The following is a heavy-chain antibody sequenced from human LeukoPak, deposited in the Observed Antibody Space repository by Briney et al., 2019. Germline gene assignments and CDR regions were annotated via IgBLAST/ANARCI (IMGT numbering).Heavy chain of an antibody. CDR2: IYYSGST. Sequence: PSETLSLTCTVSGGSISSYYRSWIRQPPGKGLEWIGYIYYSGSTNYNPSLKSRVTISVDTSKNQFSLKLSSVTAADTAVYYCARMGATTGLAWFDPWGQGTLVTVSS. D-gene: IGHD1-26*01. V-gene: IGHV4-59*01. CDR1: GGSISSYY. CDR3: ARMGATTGLAWFDP. J-gene: IGHJ5*02.